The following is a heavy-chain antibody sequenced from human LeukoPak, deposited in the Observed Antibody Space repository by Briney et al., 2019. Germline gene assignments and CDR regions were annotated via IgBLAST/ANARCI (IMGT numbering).Heavy chain of an antibody. CDR1: GFTFSSYG. CDR3: AKVSGQVED. CDR2: ISISYSRT. J-gene: IGHJ4*02. D-gene: IGHD6-19*01. Sequence: PGGSLRLSCAASGFTFSSYGMNWVRRAPGKGLEWVSGISISYSRTYYADSVKGRFTISRDNSRNTLYLQMNSLRAEDTAIYYCAKVSGQVEDWGQGTLVTVTP. V-gene: IGHV3-23*01.